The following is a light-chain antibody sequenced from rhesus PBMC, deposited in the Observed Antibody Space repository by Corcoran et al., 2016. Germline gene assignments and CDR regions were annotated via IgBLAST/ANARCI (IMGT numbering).Light chain of an antibody. CDR2: DSS. J-gene: IGKJ3*01. V-gene: IGKV1-38*01. CDR1: QGISSY. Sequence: DIQLTQSPSSLSASVGDRVTITCRASQGISSYLAWYQQKSGKAPKLLIYDSSNLQSGVPARFSGSGAGTEFTLTISSLQPEEFATYYCQQRNSYPCTFGPGTKLDIK. CDR3: QQRNSYPCT.